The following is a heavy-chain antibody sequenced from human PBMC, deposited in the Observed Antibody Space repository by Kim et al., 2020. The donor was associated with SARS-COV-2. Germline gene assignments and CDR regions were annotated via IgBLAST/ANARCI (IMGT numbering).Heavy chain of an antibody. V-gene: IGHV4-39*01. D-gene: IGHD6-13*01. J-gene: IGHJ4*02. CDR2: IYYSGST. CDR1: GGSISSSSYY. CDR3: ARLPDDFSSRYDY. Sequence: SETLSLTCTVSGGSISSSSYYWGWIRQPPGKGLEWIGSIYYSGSTYYNPSLKSRVTISVDTSKNQFSLKLSSVTAADTAVYYCARLPDDFSSRYDYWGQGTLVTVSS.